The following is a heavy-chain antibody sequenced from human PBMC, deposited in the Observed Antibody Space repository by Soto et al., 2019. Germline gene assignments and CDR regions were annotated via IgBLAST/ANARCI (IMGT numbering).Heavy chain of an antibody. Sequence: PGGSLRLSCAASGFTFSSYAMHWVRQAPGKGLEWVAVISYDGSNKYYADSVKGRFTISRDNSKNTLYLQMNSLRAEDTAVYYCARGSNHFDYWGQGXLVTVSS. V-gene: IGHV3-30-3*01. CDR1: GFTFSSYA. CDR3: ARGSNHFDY. D-gene: IGHD4-4*01. CDR2: ISYDGSNK. J-gene: IGHJ4*02.